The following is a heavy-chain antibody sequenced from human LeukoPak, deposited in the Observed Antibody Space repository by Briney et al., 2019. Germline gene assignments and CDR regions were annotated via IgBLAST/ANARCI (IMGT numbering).Heavy chain of an antibody. Sequence: GGSLRLSCAASRFTFSSYGMHWVCQAPGKGLEWVAVISYDGSNKYYADSVKGRFTISRDNSKNTLYLQMNSLRAEDTAVYYCAKDQTYYYDRSGQWDTYYFDYWGQGTLVTVSS. J-gene: IGHJ4*02. CDR3: AKDQTYYYDRSGQWDTYYFDY. CDR2: ISYDGSNK. CDR1: RFTFSSYG. V-gene: IGHV3-30*18. D-gene: IGHD3-22*01.